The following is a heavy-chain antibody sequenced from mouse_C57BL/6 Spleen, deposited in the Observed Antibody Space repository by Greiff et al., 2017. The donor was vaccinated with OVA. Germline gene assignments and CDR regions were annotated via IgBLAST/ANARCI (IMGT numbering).Heavy chain of an antibody. Sequence: EVQGVESGGGLVQPGGSLSLSCAASGFTFTDYYMSWVRQPPGKALEWLGFIRNKANGYTTEYSASVKGRFTISRDNSQSILYLQMNALRAEDSATYYCARWAGKGYFDYWGQGTTLTVSS. D-gene: IGHD3-3*01. J-gene: IGHJ2*01. CDR2: IRNKANGYTT. CDR3: ARWAGKGYFDY. CDR1: GFTFTDYY. V-gene: IGHV7-3*01.